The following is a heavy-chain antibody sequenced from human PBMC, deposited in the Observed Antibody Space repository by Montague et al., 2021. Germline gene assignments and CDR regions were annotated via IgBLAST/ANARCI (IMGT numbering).Heavy chain of an antibody. Sequence: SETLSLTCTVSGGSISSYYWSWIRQPPGKGLEWIGYIYNSGRTNYNPSLKSRVTISVDTSKNQFSLRLSPVTAADTAVYYCARDVYSSGWSGYGMDVWGQGTTVTVSS. CDR3: ARDVYSSGWSGYGMDV. CDR2: IYNSGRT. CDR1: GGSISSYY. V-gene: IGHV4-59*01. J-gene: IGHJ6*02. D-gene: IGHD6-19*01.